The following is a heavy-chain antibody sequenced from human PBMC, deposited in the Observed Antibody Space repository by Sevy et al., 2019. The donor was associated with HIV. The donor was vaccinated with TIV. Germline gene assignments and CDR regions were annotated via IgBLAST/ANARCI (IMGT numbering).Heavy chain of an antibody. D-gene: IGHD2-2*01. J-gene: IGHJ5*02. V-gene: IGHV4-34*01. CDR1: DGSFSGYY. CDR3: ARSPPVVVVPGAPSWFDP. CDR2: INESGIT. Sequence: TLSLTCGVHDGSFSGYYWNWIRQLPGKGLEWIGEINESGITYYNPSLKSRVTLSVDTSKKQFSLKLNSVTAADTAVYFCARSPPVVVVPGAPSWFDPWGQGTLVTVSS.